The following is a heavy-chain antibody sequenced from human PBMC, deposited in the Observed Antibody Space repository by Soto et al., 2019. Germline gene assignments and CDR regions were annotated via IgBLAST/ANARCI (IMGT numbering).Heavy chain of an antibody. CDR3: ARAGPKGRFLEWSPPPGSFYYYYYMDV. Sequence: GASVKVACKASGYTFTSYDINWVRQATGQGLEWMGWMNPNSGNTGYAQKFQGRVTMTRNTSISTAYMELSSLRSEDTAVYYCARAGPKGRFLEWSPPPGSFYYYYYMDVGGKGTRVTVSS. V-gene: IGHV1-8*01. CDR2: MNPNSGNT. CDR1: GYTFTSYD. D-gene: IGHD3-3*01. J-gene: IGHJ6*03.